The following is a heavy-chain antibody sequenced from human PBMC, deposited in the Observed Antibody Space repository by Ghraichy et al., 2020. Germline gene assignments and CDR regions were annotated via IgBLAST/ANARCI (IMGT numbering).Heavy chain of an antibody. J-gene: IGHJ3*01. CDR3: AKWESTLRAFDF. D-gene: IGHD1-26*01. Sequence: GSLSLTCTVSGGSITSYYWNWIRQPPGKGLEWIGYIHHSGNTKSNPYLKSRVTMSVDTSKSRFSLKVNSVTDADTAIYYCAKWESTLRAFDFWGQGAMVTVSS. CDR1: GGSITSYY. CDR2: IHHSGNT. V-gene: IGHV4-59*01.